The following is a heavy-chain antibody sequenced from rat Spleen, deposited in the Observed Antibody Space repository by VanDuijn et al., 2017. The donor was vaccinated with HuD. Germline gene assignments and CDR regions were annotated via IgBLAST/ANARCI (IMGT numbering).Heavy chain of an antibody. D-gene: IGHD1-9*01. Sequence: EVQLVESGGGLVQPGRSLKLSCAASGFTFSDYYMAWVRQAPKKGLEWVASISYEGSATYYGDSVKGRFTISRDNAKSTLHLQMNSLRSEYTATYYCTRPFGYNGYWYFDFWGPGTMVTVSS. CDR2: ISYEGSAT. CDR3: TRPFGYNGYWYFDF. V-gene: IGHV5-22*01. J-gene: IGHJ1*01. CDR1: GFTFSDYY.